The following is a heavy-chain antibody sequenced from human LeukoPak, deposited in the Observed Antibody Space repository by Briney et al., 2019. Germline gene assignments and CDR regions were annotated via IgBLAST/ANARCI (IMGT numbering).Heavy chain of an antibody. V-gene: IGHV3-21*01. CDR3: ARDASAAAGTYHFDY. CDR2: ISSSSSYI. Sequence: GGSLRLSCAASGFTFSSYSTNWVRQAPGKGLEWVSSISSSSSYIYYADSVKGRFTISRDNAKNSLYLQMNSLRAEDTAVYYCARDASAAAGTYHFDYWGQGTLVTVSS. D-gene: IGHD6-13*01. CDR1: GFTFSSYS. J-gene: IGHJ4*02.